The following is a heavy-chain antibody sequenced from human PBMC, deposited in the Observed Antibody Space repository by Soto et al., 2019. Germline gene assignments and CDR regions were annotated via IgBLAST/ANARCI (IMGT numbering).Heavy chain of an antibody. V-gene: IGHV1-69*01. J-gene: IGHJ6*02. Sequence: QVQLVQSGAEVKKPGSSVKVSCKASGGTFSSYAISWVRQAPGQGLEWMGGIIPIFGTANYAQKFQGRVTITADESTSTAYMELSSLRSEDTAVYYCARDRGYCSGGSCYYYYGMDVWGQGTMVTVSS. CDR1: GGTFSSYA. CDR2: IIPIFGTA. CDR3: ARDRGYCSGGSCYYYYGMDV. D-gene: IGHD2-15*01.